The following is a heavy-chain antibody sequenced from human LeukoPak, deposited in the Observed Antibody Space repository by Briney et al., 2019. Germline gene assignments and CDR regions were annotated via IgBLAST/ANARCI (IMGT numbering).Heavy chain of an antibody. J-gene: IGHJ5*02. D-gene: IGHD6-13*01. CDR1: GYSFTGYY. CDR3: ARSPGYSSSWYVGGLPP. CDR2: INPNSGGT. V-gene: IGHV1-2*02. Sequence: ASVKVSCKASGYSFTGYYMHWVRQAPGQGLEWMGWINPNSGGTNYAQKFQGRVTMTRDTSISTAYMELSRLRSDDTAVYYCARSPGYSSSWYVGGLPPWGQGTLVTVSS.